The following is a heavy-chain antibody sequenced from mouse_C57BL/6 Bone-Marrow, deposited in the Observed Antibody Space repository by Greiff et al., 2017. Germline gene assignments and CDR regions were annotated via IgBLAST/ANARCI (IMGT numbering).Heavy chain of an antibody. D-gene: IGHD2-2*01. Sequence: EVQLQESGGGLVKPGGSLKLSCAASGFTFSSYAMSWVRQTPGKRLEWVATISDGGSYTSYPDNVKGRFTISRDNAKNNPYLQMSHLKAEHTPMYYCARDWEVYYCYDGGWYFVYWGQGTTLTVSS. CDR1: GFTFSSYA. J-gene: IGHJ2*01. CDR2: ISDGGSYT. CDR3: ARDWEVYYCYDGGWYFVY. V-gene: IGHV5-4*01.